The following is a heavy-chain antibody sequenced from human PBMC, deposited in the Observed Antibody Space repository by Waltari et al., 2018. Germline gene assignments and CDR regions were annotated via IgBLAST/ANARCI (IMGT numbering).Heavy chain of an antibody. CDR3: ARGFEYSSSPGSYYYYGMDV. V-gene: IGHV4-34*01. CDR2: INHSGST. CDR1: GGSFSGYY. Sequence: QVQLQQWGAGLLKPSETLSLTCAVYGGSFSGYYWSWIRQPPGKGLEWIGEINHSGSTNHNPSPKSRVTISVDTSKNQCSLKLSSVTAADTAVYYCARGFEYSSSPGSYYYYGMDVWGQGTTVTVSS. D-gene: IGHD6-6*01. J-gene: IGHJ6*02.